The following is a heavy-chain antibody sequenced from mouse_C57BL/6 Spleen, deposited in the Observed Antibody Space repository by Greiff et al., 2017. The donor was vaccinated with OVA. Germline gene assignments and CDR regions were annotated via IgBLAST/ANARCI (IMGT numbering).Heavy chain of an antibody. V-gene: IGHV1-81*01. CDR1: GYTFTSYG. CDR2: IYPRSGNT. CDR3: ARRDWFDY. J-gene: IGHJ2*01. D-gene: IGHD4-1*01. Sequence: VQRVESGAELARPGASVKLSCKASGYTFTSYGISWVKQRTGQGLEWIGEIYPRSGNTYYNEKFKGKATLTADKSSSTAYMELRSLTSEDSAVYFCARRDWFDYWGQGTTLTVSS.